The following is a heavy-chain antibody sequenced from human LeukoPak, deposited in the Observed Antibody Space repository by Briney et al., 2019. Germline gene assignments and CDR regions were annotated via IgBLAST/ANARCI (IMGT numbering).Heavy chain of an antibody. CDR3: ATEYSSGYYDY. CDR1: GFTFSSYG. V-gene: IGHV3-23*01. D-gene: IGHD3-22*01. CDR2: ISGSGGST. J-gene: IGHJ4*02. Sequence: GGSLRLSCAASGFTFSSYGMSWVRQAPGKGLEWVSAISGSGGSTYYADSVKGRFTISRDNSKSTLYLQMNSLRAEDTAVYYCATEYSSGYYDYWGQGTLVTVSS.